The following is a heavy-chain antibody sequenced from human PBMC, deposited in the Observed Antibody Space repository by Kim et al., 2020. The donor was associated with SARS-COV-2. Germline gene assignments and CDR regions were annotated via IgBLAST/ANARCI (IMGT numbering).Heavy chain of an antibody. V-gene: IGHV1-46*01. CDR2: INPSGGST. J-gene: IGHJ6*02. D-gene: IGHD1-26*01. CDR1: GYTFTSYY. Sequence: ASVKVSCKASGYTFTSYYMHWVRQAPGQGLEWMGIINPSGGSTSYAQKFQGRVTMTRDTSTSTVYMELSSLRSEDTAVYYCASGIVGATGYRYYYYYGMDVWGQGTTVTVSS. CDR3: ASGIVGATGYRYYYYYGMDV.